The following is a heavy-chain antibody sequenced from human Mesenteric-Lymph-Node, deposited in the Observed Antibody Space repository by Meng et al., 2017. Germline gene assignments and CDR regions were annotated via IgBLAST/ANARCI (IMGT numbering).Heavy chain of an antibody. CDR1: GFTFSDSA. CDR2: IRSKANSYAT. J-gene: IGHJ4*02. D-gene: IGHD1/OR15-1a*01. CDR3: TRQIEQHGGYFDY. Sequence: GGSLRLSCAVSGFTFSDSAIHWVRQASGKGLEWVGRIRSKANSYATAYAVSVKGRVTVSRDDSKNTAYLQMNSLKTDDTAVYYCTRQIEQHGGYFDYWGQGALVTVSS. V-gene: IGHV3-73*01.